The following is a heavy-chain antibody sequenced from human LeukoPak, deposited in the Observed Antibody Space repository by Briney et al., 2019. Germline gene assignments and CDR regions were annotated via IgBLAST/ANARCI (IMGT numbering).Heavy chain of an antibody. J-gene: IGHJ4*02. CDR1: GFTFSSYA. CDR2: ISYTGSNT. D-gene: IGHD5-12*01. Sequence: GGSLRLSCAASGFTFSSYAMSWVRQAPGKGLEWVSSISYTGSNTYSADSVKGRFTISRDNSKNTLYLQMNGLSAEDTAAYFCAKGMATIRGALHYWGQGTLVTVSS. V-gene: IGHV3-23*01. CDR3: AKGMATIRGALHY.